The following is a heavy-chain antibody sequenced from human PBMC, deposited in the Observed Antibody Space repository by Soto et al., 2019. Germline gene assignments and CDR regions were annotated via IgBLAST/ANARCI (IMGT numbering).Heavy chain of an antibody. CDR2: IYYSGST. J-gene: IGHJ4*02. Sequence: TLSLTCTVSGGSISSYYWSWIRQPPGKGLEWIGYIYYSGSTNYNPSLKSRVTISVDTSKNQFSLKLSSVTAADTAVYYCARVISDSGSYYLFDYWGQGTLVTVYS. CDR3: ARVISDSGSYYLFDY. V-gene: IGHV4-59*01. CDR1: GGSISSYY. D-gene: IGHD1-26*01.